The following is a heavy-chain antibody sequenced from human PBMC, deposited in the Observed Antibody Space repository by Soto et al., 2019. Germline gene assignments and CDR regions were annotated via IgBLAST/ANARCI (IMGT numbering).Heavy chain of an antibody. CDR1: GFTFSSYS. Sequence: PGGSLRLSCAASGFTFSSYSMHWVRQAPGKGLEWVAVISYDGSNKYYADSVKGRFTISRDNSKNTLYLQMNSLRAEDTAVYYCAKAITGDHINYYGMDVWGQGTTVTVSS. CDR3: AKAITGDHINYYGMDV. CDR2: ISYDGSNK. V-gene: IGHV3-30*18. J-gene: IGHJ6*02. D-gene: IGHD7-27*01.